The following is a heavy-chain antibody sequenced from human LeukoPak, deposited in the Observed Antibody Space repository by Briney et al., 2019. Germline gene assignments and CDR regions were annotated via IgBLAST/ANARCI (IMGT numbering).Heavy chain of an antibody. CDR2: IYQSGST. J-gene: IGHJ4*02. V-gene: IGHV4-30-2*01. Sequence: SETLSLTCAVSGGSISSGGYSWSWIWQPPGKGLEWIGYIYQSGSTYYNPSLKSRVTISVDRSKNQFSLKLSSVTAADTAVYYCARNMVDWGQGTLVTVSS. CDR3: ARNMVD. D-gene: IGHD2/OR15-2a*01. CDR1: GGSISSGGYS.